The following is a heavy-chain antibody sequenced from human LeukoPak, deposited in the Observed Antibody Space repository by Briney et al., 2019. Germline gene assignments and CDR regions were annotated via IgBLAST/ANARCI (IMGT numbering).Heavy chain of an antibody. V-gene: IGHV1-18*01. CDR3: ARDGEPCPGPTVRSTSCYTSLDYYYYMDV. CDR1: GYTFTSYG. D-gene: IGHD2-2*02. Sequence: ASVKVSCKASGYTFTSYGISWVRQAPGQGLEWVGWISAYNGNTNYAQKLQGRVTMTTDTSTSTAYMELRSLRSDDTAVYYCARDGEPCPGPTVRSTSCYTSLDYYYYMDVWGKGTTVTVSS. J-gene: IGHJ6*03. CDR2: ISAYNGNT.